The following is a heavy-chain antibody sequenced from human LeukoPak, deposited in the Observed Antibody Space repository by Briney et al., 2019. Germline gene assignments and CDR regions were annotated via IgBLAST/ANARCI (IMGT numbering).Heavy chain of an antibody. V-gene: IGHV3-11*04. CDR3: ARGLNDYGDYSDAFDI. J-gene: IGHJ3*02. CDR1: GFTFSDYS. CDR2: ITSGGGSI. Sequence: PGGSLRLSCTASGFTFSDYSLSWIRQSPGKGLEWISYITSGGGSIFYADFVEGRFTISRDNAKNSLYLQMNSLRAEDTAVYYCARGLNDYGDYSDAFDIWGQGTMVTVSS. D-gene: IGHD4-17*01.